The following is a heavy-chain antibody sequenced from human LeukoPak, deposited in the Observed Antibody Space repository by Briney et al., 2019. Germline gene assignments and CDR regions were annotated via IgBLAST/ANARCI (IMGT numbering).Heavy chain of an antibody. D-gene: IGHD3-22*01. V-gene: IGHV3-48*03. CDR3: TTLGYHLDS. CDR2: FAGSDTTK. J-gene: IGHJ4*02. CDR1: GFDFGAYE. Sequence: GGSLRLSCAASGFDFGAYEMNWVRQAPGKGLEWVAYFAGSDTTKYYADSVRGRFTISRDNAKKSLYLQMNSLRAENTALYYCTTLGYHLDSWGQGTLVTVSS.